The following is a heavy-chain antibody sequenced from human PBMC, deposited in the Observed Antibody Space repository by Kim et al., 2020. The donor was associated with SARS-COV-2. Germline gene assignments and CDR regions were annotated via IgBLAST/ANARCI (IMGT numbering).Heavy chain of an antibody. Sequence: SETLSLTCTVSGDSISSSSNYWAWIRQPPGKGLEWIGSVYFSGTTNYNPSLKSRIAISVDTSKNRFSLKLSSVTAADTAVYYCASPARRYSSSSDFDHWG. J-gene: IGHJ3*01. CDR3: ASPARRYSSSSDFDH. D-gene: IGHD6-6*01. V-gene: IGHV4-39*01. CDR2: VYFSGTT. CDR1: GDSISSSSNY.